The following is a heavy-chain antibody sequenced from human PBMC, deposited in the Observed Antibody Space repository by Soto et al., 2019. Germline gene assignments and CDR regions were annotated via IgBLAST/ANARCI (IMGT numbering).Heavy chain of an antibody. V-gene: IGHV1-3*01. Sequence: EASVKVSCKASGYAFTSYAMHWVRQAPGQRLEWMGWINAGNGNTKYSQKFQGRVTITRDTSASTAYMELSSLRSEDTAVYYCARPSSWYSGNWFDPWGQGTLVTVSS. CDR3: ARPSSWYSGNWFDP. CDR1: GYAFTSYA. CDR2: INAGNGNT. J-gene: IGHJ5*02. D-gene: IGHD6-13*01.